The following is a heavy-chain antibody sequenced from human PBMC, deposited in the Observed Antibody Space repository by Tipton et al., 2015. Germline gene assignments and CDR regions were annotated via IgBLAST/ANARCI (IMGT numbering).Heavy chain of an antibody. D-gene: IGHD2-8*02. CDR2: IYTSGST. CDR1: GGSVISGTDY. J-gene: IGHJ6*02. V-gene: IGHV4-61*02. CDR3: ARDLLVPYAGMDV. Sequence: TLSLTCTVSGGSVISGTDYWSWIRQPAGKGLEWIGRIYTSGSTNYNPSLKSRVTMSVDTSKNQFSLKLSSVTAADTAVYYCARDLLVPYAGMDVWGQGTTVIVSS.